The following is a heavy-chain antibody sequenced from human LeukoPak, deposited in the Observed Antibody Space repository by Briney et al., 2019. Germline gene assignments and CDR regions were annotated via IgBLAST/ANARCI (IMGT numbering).Heavy chain of an antibody. CDR3: ARGNWNYGDYYYYMDV. D-gene: IGHD1-7*01. J-gene: IGHJ6*03. Sequence: AASVKVSCKASGGTFSSYAISWVRQAPGQGLEWMGGIIPIFGTANYAQKFQGRVTITTDESTSTAYMELSSLRSEDTAVYYCARGNWNYGDYYYYMDVWDKGTTVTVSS. V-gene: IGHV1-69*05. CDR2: IIPIFGTA. CDR1: GGTFSSYA.